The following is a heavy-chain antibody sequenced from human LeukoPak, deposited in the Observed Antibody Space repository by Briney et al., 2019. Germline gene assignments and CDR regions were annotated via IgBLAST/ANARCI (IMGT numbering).Heavy chain of an antibody. J-gene: IGHJ3*02. CDR3: AIWFGEPNDAFDI. CDR1: GYSFTSYW. Sequence: GESLKISCKGSGYSFTSYWIGWVRQMPGKGLEWMGIIYPGDSDTGYSPSFQGQVTISADKSISTAYLQWSSLKASDTAMYYCAIWFGEPNDAFDIWGQGTMVTVSS. V-gene: IGHV5-51*01. CDR2: IYPGDSDT. D-gene: IGHD3-10*01.